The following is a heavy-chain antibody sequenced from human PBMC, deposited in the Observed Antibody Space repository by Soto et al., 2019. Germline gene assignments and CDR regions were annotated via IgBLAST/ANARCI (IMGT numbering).Heavy chain of an antibody. CDR2: IYWDDDK. J-gene: IGHJ4*02. CDR1: GFSLSSTRMA. V-gene: IGHV2-5*02. Sequence: QITLKESGPTLVKPTQTLTLTCTFSGFSLSSTRMAVGWIRQPPGKALEWLALIYWDDDKRYSPFLKSRLTSTKHTSKNPVVLTMSNMQPVDTARYYCAHIVVAGLGYYFDYWGQGTLVTVSS. D-gene: IGHD6-19*01. CDR3: AHIVVAGLGYYFDY.